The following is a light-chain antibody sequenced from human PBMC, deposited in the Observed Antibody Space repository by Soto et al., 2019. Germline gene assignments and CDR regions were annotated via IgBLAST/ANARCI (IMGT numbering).Light chain of an antibody. CDR3: QQYSSYSRT. CDR1: QGISTW. Sequence: DIQMTQSPYTRSASVGDRVTITCRASQGISTWLAWYQQKPGTAPKLLIYDASSLESGVPSRFSGSGSGTEFTLTISSLQPDDYATYYCQQYSSYSRTFGQGTKVDIK. V-gene: IGKV1-5*01. CDR2: DAS. J-gene: IGKJ1*01.